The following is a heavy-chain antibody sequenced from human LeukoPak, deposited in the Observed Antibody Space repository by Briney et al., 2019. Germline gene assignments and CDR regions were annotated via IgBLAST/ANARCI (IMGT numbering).Heavy chain of an antibody. V-gene: IGHV4-4*07. CDR2: IYTSGST. CDR1: GGSISSYY. CDR3: ARDYLNDFWSRGDYYMDV. J-gene: IGHJ6*03. Sequence: PSETLSLTCTVSGGSISSYYWSWIRQPAGKGLEWIGRIYTSGSTNYNPSLKSRVTISVDTSKNQFSLKLSSVTAADTAVYYCARDYLNDFWSRGDYYMDVWGKGTTVTVSS. D-gene: IGHD3-3*01.